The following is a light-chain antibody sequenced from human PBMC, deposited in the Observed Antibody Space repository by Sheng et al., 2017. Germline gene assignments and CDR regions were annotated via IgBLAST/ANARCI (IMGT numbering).Light chain of an antibody. J-gene: IGLJ2*01. V-gene: IGLV1-44*01. CDR2: GNN. Sequence: QSVLTQPPSASGTPGQRVTISCSGSSSNIGSNTVDWYQQLPGTAPKLLIYGNNHWPSGVPDRFSGSKSGTSASLAISGLQSEDEADYYCAAWDDSLNGHVVFGGGTKLTVL. CDR3: AAWDDSLNGHVV. CDR1: SSNIGSNT.